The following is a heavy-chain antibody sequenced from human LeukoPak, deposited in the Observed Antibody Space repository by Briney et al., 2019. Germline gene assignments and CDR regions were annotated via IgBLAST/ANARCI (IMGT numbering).Heavy chain of an antibody. V-gene: IGHV4-4*02. CDR2: IYHSGST. Sequence: SETLSLTCVVSGCAISSSNWWSWVRQPPGKGLEWIGEIYHSGSTNYNPSLKSRVTISVDKSKNQFSLKLSSVTAADTAVYYCARQRIAASLIDYWGQGTLVTVSS. J-gene: IGHJ4*02. CDR3: ARQRIAASLIDY. D-gene: IGHD6-6*01. CDR1: GCAISSSNW.